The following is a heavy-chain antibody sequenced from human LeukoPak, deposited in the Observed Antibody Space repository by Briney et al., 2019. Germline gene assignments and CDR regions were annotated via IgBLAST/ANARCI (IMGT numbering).Heavy chain of an antibody. Sequence: GASVTVSCKASGYTFTGYYMHWVRQAPGQGLEWMGRINPNSGGTNYAQKFQGRVTMTRDTSISTAYMELSRLRSDDTAVYYCARSKAWELPNAFDIWGQGTMVTASS. D-gene: IGHD1-26*01. V-gene: IGHV1-2*06. CDR2: INPNSGGT. CDR1: GYTFTGYY. J-gene: IGHJ3*02. CDR3: ARSKAWELPNAFDI.